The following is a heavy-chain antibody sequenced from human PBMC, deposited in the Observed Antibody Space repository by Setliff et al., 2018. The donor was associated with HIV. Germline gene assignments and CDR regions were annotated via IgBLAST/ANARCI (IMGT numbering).Heavy chain of an antibody. J-gene: IGHJ4*02. CDR1: GFTFSTHG. CDR2: LWFGGNNR. V-gene: IGHV3-33*08. CDR3: ATSPPLGSSDYIWGSDYFDY. D-gene: IGHD3-16*01. Sequence: GGSLRLSCAASGFTFSTHGMHWVRQAPGKGLEWVAVLWFGGNNRRYVASVKGRFAISRDNSKNTLYLQLDSLTAEDTAVYYCATSPPLGSSDYIWGSDYFDYWGQGALVTVSS.